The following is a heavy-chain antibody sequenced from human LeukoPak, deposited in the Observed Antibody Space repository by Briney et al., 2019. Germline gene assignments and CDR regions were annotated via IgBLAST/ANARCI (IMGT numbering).Heavy chain of an antibody. CDR2: IYPGDSDT. J-gene: IGHJ4*02. CDR3: ARRRAYSSSIYFDY. CDR1: GYSFTCYW. V-gene: IGHV5-51*01. D-gene: IGHD6-6*01. Sequence: GESLKIYCKGSGYSFTCYWIGWVRQMLGKCLYWMGIIYPGDSDTRYSPSFQGQVTISADKSISTAYLQWSSLKASDTAMYYCARRRAYSSSIYFDYWGQGTLVTVSS.